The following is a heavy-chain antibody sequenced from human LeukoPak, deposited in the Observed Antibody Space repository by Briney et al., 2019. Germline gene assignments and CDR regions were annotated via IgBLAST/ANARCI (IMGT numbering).Heavy chain of an antibody. CDR1: GYTFTSYG. J-gene: IGHJ4*02. Sequence: ASVKVSCKASGYTFTSYGISWVRQAPGQGLEWMGWISAYNGNTNYAQKLQGRVTMTTDTSTSTVYMELSSLRSEDTAVYYCARGGHIVVVTANLGYWGQGTLVTVSS. V-gene: IGHV1-18*01. D-gene: IGHD2-21*02. CDR3: ARGGHIVVVTANLGY. CDR2: ISAYNGNT.